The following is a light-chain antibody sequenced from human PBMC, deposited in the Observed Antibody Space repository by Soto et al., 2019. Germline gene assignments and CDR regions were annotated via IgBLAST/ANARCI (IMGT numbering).Light chain of an antibody. CDR1: SSNIGAGYD. CDR2: GNS. CDR3: QAYDSSLFWV. Sequence: QSALTQPPSVSGAPGQRVTISCTGSSSNIGAGYDVYWYQQLPGTAPKLLIYGNSNRPSGVPDRFSGSKSGTSASLAITGVQAEDEAVYYCQAYDSSLFWVFGGGTKLTVL. V-gene: IGLV1-40*01. J-gene: IGLJ3*02.